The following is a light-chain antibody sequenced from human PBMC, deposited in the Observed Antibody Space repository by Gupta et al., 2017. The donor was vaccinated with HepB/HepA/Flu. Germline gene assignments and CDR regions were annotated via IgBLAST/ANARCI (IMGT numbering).Light chain of an antibody. J-gene: IGKJ1*01. CDR2: DAS. CDR1: QSVSSY. Sequence: EIVLTPSPATLSLSPGERATLSCRASQSVSSYLASYQQKPGQAPRLLIYDASNRATGIPARFSGSGSGTDFTLTISSLEPEDFAVYYCQQRSNWWTFGQGTKVEIK. CDR3: QQRSNWWT. V-gene: IGKV3-11*01.